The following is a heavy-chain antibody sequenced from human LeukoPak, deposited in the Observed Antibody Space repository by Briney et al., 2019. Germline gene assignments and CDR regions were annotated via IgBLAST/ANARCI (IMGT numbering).Heavy chain of an antibody. J-gene: IGHJ4*02. CDR2: IYSNGHI. V-gene: IGHV4-39*01. D-gene: IGHD3-10*01. CDR3: ARRHYGSGNIDS. Sequence: SETLSLTCSVSSDSITSSSYLWVWVRQPPGKGLEWIGDIYSNGHISYNPSLKNRAALSVDTSKNQFSLNLSSVTAADTAVYYCARRHYGSGNIDSWGQGTLVTVSS. CDR1: SDSITSSSYL.